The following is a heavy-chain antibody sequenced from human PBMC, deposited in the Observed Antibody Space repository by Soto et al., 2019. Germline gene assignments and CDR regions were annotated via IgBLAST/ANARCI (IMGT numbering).Heavy chain of an antibody. V-gene: IGHV3-30*18. CDR1: GFTFSSYG. CDR2: ISYDGSNK. J-gene: IGHJ4*02. Sequence: QVQLVESGGGVVQPGRSLRLSCAASGFTFSSYGMHWVRQAPGKGLEWVAVISYDGSNKYYADSVKGRFTISRDNSKNTLYLQMNSLRAEDTAVYYCAKEANDFWSGYISYYFDYWGQGTLVAVSS. D-gene: IGHD3-3*01. CDR3: AKEANDFWSGYISYYFDY.